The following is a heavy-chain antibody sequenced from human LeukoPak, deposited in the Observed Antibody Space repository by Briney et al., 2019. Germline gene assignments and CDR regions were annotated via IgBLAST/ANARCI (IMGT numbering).Heavy chain of an antibody. CDR2: IYYSGST. V-gene: IGHV4-59*11. D-gene: IGHD4-23*01. J-gene: IGHJ3*02. CDR3: ARYNYGRNLVGDAFDS. CDR1: GGSISSHY. Sequence: PSETLPLTCSVSGGSISSHYWSWIRQPPGEGLEWIGYIYYSGSTKYNPTLNGRVILSVDTSKNQFSVKLSSVTAADTAMYYCARYNYGRNLVGDAFDSWGHGSIVTVSS.